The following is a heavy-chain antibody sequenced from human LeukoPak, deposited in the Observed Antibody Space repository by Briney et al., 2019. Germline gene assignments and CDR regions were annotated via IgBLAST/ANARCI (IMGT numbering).Heavy chain of an antibody. CDR3: ARARQPDRGLDY. V-gene: IGHV4-4*07. J-gene: IGHJ4*02. CDR1: GGSINSHY. Sequence: SETLSLTCTVSGGSINSHYWSWIRQPAGKGLEWIGRMSASGGTNYNPSLKSRVTMSVDTSKNQFSLNLTSVTAADTALYYCARARQPDRGLDYWGQGTVVTVSS. CDR2: MSASGGT.